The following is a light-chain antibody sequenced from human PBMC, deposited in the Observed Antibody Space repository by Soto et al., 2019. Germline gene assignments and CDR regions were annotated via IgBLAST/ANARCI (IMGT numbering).Light chain of an antibody. CDR3: QQYNSYSPRT. V-gene: IGKV1-5*01. CDR1: QSIGNW. Sequence: DVQLTQAPSTLSASVGDRVTITCRASQSIGNWLALYQQKPRKAPNLLIYDASTLENGVPSRFSGSASGTDFTLTTSSLLPYDFATYYCQQYNSYSPRTFGQGTQVDIK. CDR2: DAS. J-gene: IGKJ1*01.